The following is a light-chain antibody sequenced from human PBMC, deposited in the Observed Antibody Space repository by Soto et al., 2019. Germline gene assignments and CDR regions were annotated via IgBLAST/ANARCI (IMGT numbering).Light chain of an antibody. Sequence: EIVLTQSPATLSLSPMERATLTFRASQSVSNFLAWYQHKPGQAPRLLIYGTSTRAGGVPARFSGGGSGTEFTLTITSLQSEDFAVYYCHQYNGWPRTFGQGTKVDIK. V-gene: IGKV3-15*01. CDR3: HQYNGWPRT. CDR2: GTS. CDR1: QSVSNF. J-gene: IGKJ1*01.